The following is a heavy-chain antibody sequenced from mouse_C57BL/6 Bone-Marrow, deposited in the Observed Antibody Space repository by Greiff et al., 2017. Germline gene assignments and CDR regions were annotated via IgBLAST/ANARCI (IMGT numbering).Heavy chain of an antibody. CDR1: GYTFTSYG. Sequence: LVESGAELARPGASVKLSCKASGYTFTSYGISWVKQRTGQGLEWIGEIYPRSGNTYYNEKFKGKATLTADKSSSTAYMELRSLTSEDSAVXFCARRRVLGRDYWGQGTTLTVSS. CDR2: IYPRSGNT. CDR3: ARRRVLGRDY. V-gene: IGHV1-81*01. D-gene: IGHD4-1*01. J-gene: IGHJ2*01.